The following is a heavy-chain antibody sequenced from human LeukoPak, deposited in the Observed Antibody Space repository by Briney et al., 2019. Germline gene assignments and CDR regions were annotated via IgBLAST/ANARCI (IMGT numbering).Heavy chain of an antibody. V-gene: IGHV4-34*01. D-gene: IGHD1-26*01. Sequence: SETLSLTCAVYGGSFSAYYWSWIRQPPGKGLEWIGEINHSGSTNYNPSLKSRVTISVDTSKNQLSLKLSSVTAADTAVYYCAREVGATLYYWGQGTLVTVSS. CDR3: AREVGATLYY. CDR1: GGSFSAYY. CDR2: INHSGST. J-gene: IGHJ4*02.